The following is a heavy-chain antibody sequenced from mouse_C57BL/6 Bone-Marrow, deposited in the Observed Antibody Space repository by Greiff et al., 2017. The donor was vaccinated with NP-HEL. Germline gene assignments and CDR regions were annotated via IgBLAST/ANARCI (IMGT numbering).Heavy chain of an antibody. D-gene: IGHD1-1*01. CDR2: ISYDGSN. CDR1: GYSIISGYY. CDR3: AREGGYYGSPFAY. Sequence: EVKLMESGPGLVKPSQSLSLTCSVTGYSIISGYYWNWIRQFPGKQLDWMAYISYDGSNNYNPSLKNRISITRDISKNQFFLKLTSVTTEDTATYYCAREGGYYGSPFAYWGQGTLVTVSA. V-gene: IGHV3-6*01. J-gene: IGHJ3*01.